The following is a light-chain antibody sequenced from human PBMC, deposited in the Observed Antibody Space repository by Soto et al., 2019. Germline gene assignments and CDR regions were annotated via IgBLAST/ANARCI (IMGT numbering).Light chain of an antibody. CDR1: NSDVGAYNY. CDR3: SSYTTICTRL. CDR2: DVS. Sequence: QSALTQPASVSGSPGQSITISCTGTNSDVGAYNYVSWYQHHPGKAPKLMISDVSNRPSGVSNHFSGSKSGNTASLTISGFQAEDEADYYCSSYTTICTRLFGGGTKVTVL. J-gene: IGLJ2*01. V-gene: IGLV2-14*03.